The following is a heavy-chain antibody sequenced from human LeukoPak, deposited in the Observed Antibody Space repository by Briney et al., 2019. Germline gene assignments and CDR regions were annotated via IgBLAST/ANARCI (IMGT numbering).Heavy chain of an antibody. CDR3: ARSYGSGGFECFNY. CDR2: IYPGDSDT. CDR1: GSIFTSYW. J-gene: IGHJ1*01. Sequence: GASLQISCEGSGSIFTSYWIGWVRQLPGKGLEWMGIIYPGDSDTRYSPSFQGQVTISADKSINTAYLQWSSLKASDTAMYYCARSYGSGGFECFNYWGQGTLVTVSS. V-gene: IGHV5-51*01. D-gene: IGHD6-19*01.